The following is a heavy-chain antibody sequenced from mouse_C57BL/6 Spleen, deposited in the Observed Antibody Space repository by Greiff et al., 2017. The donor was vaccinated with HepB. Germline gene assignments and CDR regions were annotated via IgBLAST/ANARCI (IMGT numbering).Heavy chain of an antibody. V-gene: IGHV1-22*01. CDR3: ARKNDGYYGY. CDR2: INPYNGGT. J-gene: IGHJ2*01. Sequence: VQLQQSGPELVKPGASVKMSCKASGYTFTDYNMHWVKQSHGKSLVWIRYINPYNGGTSYNQKFKGKATLTVNKSSSTACMELRSLTSEDSAVYYCARKNDGYYGYWGQGTTLTVSS. CDR1: GYTFTDYN. D-gene: IGHD2-3*01.